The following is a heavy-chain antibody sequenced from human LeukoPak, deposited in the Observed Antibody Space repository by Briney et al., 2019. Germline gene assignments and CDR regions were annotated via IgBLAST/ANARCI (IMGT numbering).Heavy chain of an antibody. J-gene: IGHJ6*03. CDR2: ISAYNGNT. D-gene: IGHD2-21*01. Sequence: ASVKVSCKASGYTFTSYGISWVRQAPGQGLEWMGWISAYNGNTNYAQKLQGRVIMTTDTSTSTAYMELRSLRSDDTAVYYCARDIPSVAAYYYYMDVWGKGTTVTVSS. CDR3: ARDIPSVAAYYYYMDV. CDR1: GYTFTSYG. V-gene: IGHV1-18*01.